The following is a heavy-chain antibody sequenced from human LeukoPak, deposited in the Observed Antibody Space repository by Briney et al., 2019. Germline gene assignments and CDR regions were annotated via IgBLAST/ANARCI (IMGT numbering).Heavy chain of an antibody. CDR3: ARDQELRSRYAFWSGYSGLWDY. V-gene: IGHV1-46*01. Sequence: ASVKVSCKASGYTFTSYYMHWVRQAPGQGLEWMGIINPSGGSTSYAQKFQGRVTMTRDTSTSTVYMELSSLRSEDTAVYYWARDQELRSRYAFWSGYSGLWDYWGQGTLVTVSS. D-gene: IGHD3-3*01. CDR2: INPSGGST. J-gene: IGHJ4*02. CDR1: GYTFTSYY.